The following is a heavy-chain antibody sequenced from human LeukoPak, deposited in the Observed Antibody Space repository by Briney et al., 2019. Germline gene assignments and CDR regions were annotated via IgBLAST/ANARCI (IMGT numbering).Heavy chain of an antibody. J-gene: IGHJ4*02. CDR3: ARHLAIAVPATEESYYFDY. V-gene: IGHV5-51*01. CDR2: IYPGDSDT. D-gene: IGHD6-19*01. CDR1: GYSFTSYW. Sequence: GESLKISCKGSGYSFTSYWIGWVRQMPGKGLEWMGIIYPGDSDTRYSPSFQGQVTISADKSISTAYPQWSSLKASDTAMYYCARHLAIAVPATEESYYFDYWGQGTLVTVSS.